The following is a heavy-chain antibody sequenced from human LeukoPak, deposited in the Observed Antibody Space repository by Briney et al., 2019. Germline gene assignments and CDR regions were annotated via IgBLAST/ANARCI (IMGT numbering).Heavy chain of an antibody. D-gene: IGHD3-22*01. J-gene: IGHJ3*02. CDR1: GYTFTSYD. Sequence: EASVKLSCKASGYTFTSYDINWVRQATGQGLEWMGWISGYNGNTNYAQKLQGRVTMTTDTSTSTAYMELRSLKSDDTAVYYCASLKNYYDSSGYLVTDAFDIWGQGTMVTVSS. CDR3: ASLKNYYDSSGYLVTDAFDI. CDR2: ISGYNGNT. V-gene: IGHV1-18*01.